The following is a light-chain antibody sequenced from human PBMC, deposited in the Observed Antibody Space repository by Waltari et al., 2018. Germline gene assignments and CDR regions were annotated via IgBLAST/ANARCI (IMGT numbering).Light chain of an antibody. CDR1: ESVSRY. J-gene: IGKJ1*01. CDR3: QKYVNLPAT. CDR2: DAY. Sequence: EIVLTQSPDTLSLSPGERATLSCRASESVSRYLAGYQQKPGQAPRLLIYDAYRRATGIPDRFSGSGSGTDFSLTISRLEPEDFAVYYCQKYVNLPATFGQGTKVEIK. V-gene: IGKV3-20*01.